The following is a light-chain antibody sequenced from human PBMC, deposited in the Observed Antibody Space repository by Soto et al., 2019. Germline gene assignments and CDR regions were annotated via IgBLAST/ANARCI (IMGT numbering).Light chain of an antibody. CDR1: QAISNY. J-gene: IGKJ1*01. V-gene: IGKV1-27*01. CDR3: QKYNIAPWT. Sequence: DIQMTQSPSSLSAYVGDRVTITCRASQAISNYLAWYQQKPGKVPKLLIYAASTLQSGVPSRFSGSGSGTEFTLTISSLQPEDVATYYCQKYNIAPWTFGQGTNVEIK. CDR2: AAS.